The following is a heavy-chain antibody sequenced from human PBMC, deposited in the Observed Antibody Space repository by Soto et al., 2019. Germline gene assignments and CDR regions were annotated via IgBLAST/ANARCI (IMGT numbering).Heavy chain of an antibody. CDR3: ARDRSGDSSGYYGWD. D-gene: IGHD3-22*01. CDR1: GFNVSTTY. Sequence: EVQLVESGGGLIQSGGSLRLSCAASGFNVSTTYMAWVRQAPVKGLEWVSIIYSGGTTYYADSVKGRFTISRDNSKNTLYLKMNSLRADDTAVYYCARDRSGDSSGYYGWDWGQGNLVPVSS. J-gene: IGHJ4*02. V-gene: IGHV3-53*01. CDR2: IYSGGTT.